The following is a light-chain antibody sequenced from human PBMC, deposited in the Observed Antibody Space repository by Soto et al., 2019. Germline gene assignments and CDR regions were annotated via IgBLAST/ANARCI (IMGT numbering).Light chain of an antibody. V-gene: IGKV3-15*01. J-gene: IGKJ2*01. CDR1: QSFSSN. CDR2: GAS. Sequence: EIVMTQAPATLSVSPGERATLSCRASQSFSSNLAWYQQKPGQAPRLLIYGASTRATGIPARFSGSGSGTEFTLTISSLQSEDCAVYYCQQYNNWYTFGQGTKLEIK. CDR3: QQYNNWYT.